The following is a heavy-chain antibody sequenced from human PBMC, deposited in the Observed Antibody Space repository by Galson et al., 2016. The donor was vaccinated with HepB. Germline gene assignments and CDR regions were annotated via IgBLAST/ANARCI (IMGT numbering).Heavy chain of an antibody. CDR3: ARLPYCRIDSCYSDA. Sequence: SETLSLTCAVYSGSFNNYYWGWIRQAPGRGPEWIGEINHIGSTNYKTSLKGRVTMSVDTPKKQFSLRLRSVTAADTAIYYCARLPYCRIDSCYSDAWGQGTLVTVSS. CDR1: SGSFNNYY. CDR2: INHIGST. D-gene: IGHD2-2*01. J-gene: IGHJ5*02. V-gene: IGHV4-34*01.